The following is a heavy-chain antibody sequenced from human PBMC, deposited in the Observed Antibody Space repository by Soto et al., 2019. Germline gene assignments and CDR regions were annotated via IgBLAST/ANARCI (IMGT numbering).Heavy chain of an antibody. CDR3: AREDMSGAFDY. J-gene: IGHJ4*02. Sequence: SETLSLTCTVSGGSISGYYWNWIRQPPGKGLEWIGYMYYSGSTKYNPSLKSRVTISVDTPKNQFSLRLSSVAAADTAVYYCAREDMSGAFDYWGQGTLVTVSS. CDR2: MYYSGST. V-gene: IGHV4-59*12. D-gene: IGHD2-15*01. CDR1: GGSISGYY.